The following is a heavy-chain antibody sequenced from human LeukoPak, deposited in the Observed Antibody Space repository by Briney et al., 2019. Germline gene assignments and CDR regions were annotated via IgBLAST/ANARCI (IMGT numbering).Heavy chain of an antibody. Sequence: GASVKVSCKASGYTFTSLYMHWVRQAPGQGLEWMGIINPSGGRASYAQKFQGRVTMTRDTSTSTVYMELSSLRSEDTAVYYCARVLTYYGGNSGFDYWGQGTLVTVSS. V-gene: IGHV1-46*01. CDR2: INPSGGRA. CDR3: ARVLTYYGGNSGFDY. J-gene: IGHJ4*02. CDR1: GYTFTSLY. D-gene: IGHD4-23*01.